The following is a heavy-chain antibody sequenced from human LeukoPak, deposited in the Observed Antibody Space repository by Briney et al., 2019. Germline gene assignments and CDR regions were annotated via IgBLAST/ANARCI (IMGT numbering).Heavy chain of an antibody. J-gene: IGHJ4*02. CDR1: GFTFSSYA. CDR2: ISGSGGST. V-gene: IGHV3-23*01. CDR3: AKDLFLLGGFGFDY. Sequence: GGSLRLPCAASGFTFSSYAMSWVRQAPGKGLEWVSAISGSGGSTYYADSVKGRFTISRDNSKNTLYLQMNSLRAEDTAVYYCAKDLFLLGGFGFDYWGQGTLVTVSS. D-gene: IGHD3-3*01.